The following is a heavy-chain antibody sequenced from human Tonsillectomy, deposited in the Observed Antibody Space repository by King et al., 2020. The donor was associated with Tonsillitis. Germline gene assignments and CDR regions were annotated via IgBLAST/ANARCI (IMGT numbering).Heavy chain of an antibody. Sequence: VQLQQWGAGLLKPSETLSLTCAVYGGSFSGYYWSWIRQPPGKGLEWIGEINHSGSTNYNPSLKSRATISVDTSKNQFSLKLSSVTAADTAVYYCACYSSSSESSVVWFDPWGQGTLVTVSS. J-gene: IGHJ5*02. D-gene: IGHD6-6*01. V-gene: IGHV4-34*01. CDR3: ACYSSSSESSVVWFDP. CDR2: INHSGST. CDR1: GGSFSGYY.